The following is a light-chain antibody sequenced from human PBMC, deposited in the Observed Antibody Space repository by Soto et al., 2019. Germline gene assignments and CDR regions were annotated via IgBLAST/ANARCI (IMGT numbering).Light chain of an antibody. CDR2: WAS. Sequence: DIVMTQSPDSLAVSLGERATINCKSSQSVLYSSNNKNYFAWYQQKPGQPPKLLIYWASTRESGVPDRFSGSGSWTDFTLTISSLQAKDVAVYYCQEYYSTPRTFGQGTKVEIK. V-gene: IGKV4-1*01. J-gene: IGKJ1*01. CDR3: QEYYSTPRT. CDR1: QSVLYSSNNKNY.